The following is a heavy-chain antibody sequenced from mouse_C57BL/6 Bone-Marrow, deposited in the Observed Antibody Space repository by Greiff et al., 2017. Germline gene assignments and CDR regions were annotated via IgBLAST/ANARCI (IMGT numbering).Heavy chain of an antibody. Sequence: VQLQQSGPELVKPGASVKISCKASGYAFSSSWMNWVKQRPGKGLEWIGRIYPGDGDTNYKGKFKGKATLTADKSSSKAYMQLSSLTSEDSAVYFCAYECYAMDYWGQGTSVTVSS. CDR2: IYPGDGDT. J-gene: IGHJ4*01. CDR1: GYAFSSSW. D-gene: IGHD1-1*01. CDR3: AYECYAMDY. V-gene: IGHV1-82*01.